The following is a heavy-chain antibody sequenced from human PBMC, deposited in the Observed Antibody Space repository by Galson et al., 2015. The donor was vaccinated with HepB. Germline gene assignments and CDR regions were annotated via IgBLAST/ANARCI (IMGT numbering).Heavy chain of an antibody. CDR2: IDWDDDK. CDR1: GFSLSTSGMC. Sequence: PALVKPTQTLTLTCTFSGFSLSTSGMCVSWIRQPPGKALEWLARIDWDDDKYYSTSLKTRLTISKDTSKNQVVLTMTNMDPVDTATYYCARMRGYQAYYYGMDVWGQGTTVTVSS. D-gene: IGHD3-16*02. J-gene: IGHJ6*02. CDR3: ARMRGYQAYYYGMDV. V-gene: IGHV2-70*11.